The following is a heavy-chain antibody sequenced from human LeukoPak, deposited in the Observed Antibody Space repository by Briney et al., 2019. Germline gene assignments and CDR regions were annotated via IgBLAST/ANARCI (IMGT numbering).Heavy chain of an antibody. D-gene: IGHD2-2*01. CDR3: ARDGIRDIVVVPAARVSHAVDI. CDR1: GYTFTGYY. Sequence: ASVKVSCKASGYTFTGYYMHWVRQAPGQGLEWMGWIKPNSGGTNYAQKFQGWVTMTRDTSISTAYMELSTLASDDTGVYYCARDGIRDIVVVPAARVSHAVDIWGQGTMVTVSS. CDR2: IKPNSGGT. V-gene: IGHV1-2*04. J-gene: IGHJ3*02.